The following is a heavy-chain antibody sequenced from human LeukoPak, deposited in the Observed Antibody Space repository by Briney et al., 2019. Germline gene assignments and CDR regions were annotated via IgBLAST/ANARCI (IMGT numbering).Heavy chain of an antibody. CDR1: GFTVSSYY. V-gene: IGHV3-53*01. J-gene: IGHJ2*01. CDR3: ASDRYYYDSSGYYSHYWYFDL. Sequence: QPGGSLRLSCAASGFTVSSYYMSWVRQAPGKGLECVSVINSSGSTYYADSVKRRFTISRDNSKSTLYLQMNSLRAEDTAVYYCASDRYYYDSSGYYSHYWYFDLWGRGTLVTVSS. D-gene: IGHD3-22*01. CDR2: INSSGST.